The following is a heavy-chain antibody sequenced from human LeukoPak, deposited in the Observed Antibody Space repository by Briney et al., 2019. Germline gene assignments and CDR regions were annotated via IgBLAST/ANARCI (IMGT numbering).Heavy chain of an antibody. V-gene: IGHV3-74*01. D-gene: IGHD2-21*02. CDR3: ARDRRDWEYDY. CDR1: GFTFSSYS. J-gene: IGHJ4*02. CDR2: INSDGSST. Sequence: GGSLRLSCAASGFTFSSYSMHWVRQAPGKGLVWVSRINSDGSSTSYADSVKGRFTISRDNAKNTLYLQMNSLRAEDTAVYYCARDRRDWEYDYWGQGTLVTVSS.